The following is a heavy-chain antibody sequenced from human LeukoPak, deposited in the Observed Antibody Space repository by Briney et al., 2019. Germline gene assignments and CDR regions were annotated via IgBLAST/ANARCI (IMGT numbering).Heavy chain of an antibody. V-gene: IGHV3-48*04. D-gene: IGHD6-6*01. J-gene: IGHJ4*02. CDR1: GFTFSSYA. Sequence: PGGSLRLSCAASGFTFSSYAMSWVRQAPGKGLEWVSAISSSGSTIYYADSVKGRFTISRDNAKNSLYLQMNSLRAEDTAVYYCARDTARPLDYWGQGTLVTVSS. CDR2: ISSSGSTI. CDR3: ARDTARPLDY.